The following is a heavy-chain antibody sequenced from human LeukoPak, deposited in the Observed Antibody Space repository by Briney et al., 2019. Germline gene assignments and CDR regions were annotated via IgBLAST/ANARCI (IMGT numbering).Heavy chain of an antibody. D-gene: IGHD2-15*01. CDR2: ISSSSSYI. V-gene: IGHV3-21*04. Sequence: PGGSLRLSCAASGFTFSSYSMNWVRQAPGKGLEWVSSISSSSSYIYYADSVKGRFTISRDNAKNSLYLQMNSLRAEDTALYYCAKVVVAATPGYYYYGMDVWGQGTTVTVSS. CDR3: AKVVVAATPGYYYYGMDV. J-gene: IGHJ6*02. CDR1: GFTFSSYS.